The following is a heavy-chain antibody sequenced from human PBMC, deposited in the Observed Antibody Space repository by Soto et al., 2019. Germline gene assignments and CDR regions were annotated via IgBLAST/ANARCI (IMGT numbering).Heavy chain of an antibody. CDR2: ISTTSFTI. CDR1: GFSFSTYD. D-gene: IGHD2-15*01. J-gene: IGHJ5*01. CDR3: ARDRCFDGSCYSASDS. V-gene: IGHV3-48*02. Sequence: GGPLRLSCAASGFSFSTYDMDWVRQAPGKAPEWIAHISTTSFTIYYADSVKGRFTISRDNARNSLYLEMKSLRDEDTAVYYCARDRCFDGSCYSASDSWGQGILVTVSS.